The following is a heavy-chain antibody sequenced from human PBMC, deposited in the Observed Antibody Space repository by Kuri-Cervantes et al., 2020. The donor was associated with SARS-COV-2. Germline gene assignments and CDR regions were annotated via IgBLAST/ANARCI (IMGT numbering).Heavy chain of an antibody. J-gene: IGHJ6*02. CDR2: ISAYNGNT. CDR3: TTADGGYCSGGSCYDV. V-gene: IGHV1-18*04. CDR1: GYTFTSYG. Sequence: ASVKVSCKASGYTFTSYGISWVRQAPGQGLEWMGWISAYNGNTNYAQKLQGRVTMTTDTSTSTAYMELRSLRSDDTAVYYCTTADGGYCSGGSCYDVWGQGTTVTVSS. D-gene: IGHD2-15*01.